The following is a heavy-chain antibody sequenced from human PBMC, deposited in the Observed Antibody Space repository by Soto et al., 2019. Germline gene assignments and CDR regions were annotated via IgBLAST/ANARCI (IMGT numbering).Heavy chain of an antibody. CDR1: GYTFTSYY. V-gene: IGHV1-46*01. CDR3: ARDSSTPGRYYYYYGMDV. J-gene: IGHJ6*02. CDR2: INPSGGST. Sequence: QVQLVQSGAEVKKPGASVKVSCKASGYTFTSYYMHWVRQAPGQGLEWMGIINPSGGSTSYAQKFQGRVTMTRDTSTSTVYMELSSLRSEDTAVYYCARDSSTPGRYYYYYGMDVWGQGTTVTVSS. D-gene: IGHD2-15*01.